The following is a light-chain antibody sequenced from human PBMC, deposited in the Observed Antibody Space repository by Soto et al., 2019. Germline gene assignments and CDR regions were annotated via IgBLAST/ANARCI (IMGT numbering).Light chain of an antibody. CDR1: SSNIGSNT. CDR3: AAWDDSLNGQV. CDR2: SNN. V-gene: IGLV1-44*01. J-gene: IGLJ2*01. Sequence: QSVLTQPPSASGTPGQRVTISCSGSSSNIGSNTVNWYQQLPGTAPKLHIYSNNQRPSGVPDRFSGSKSGTSASLAISGLQSEDEADYYCAAWDDSLNGQVFGGGTKVTVL.